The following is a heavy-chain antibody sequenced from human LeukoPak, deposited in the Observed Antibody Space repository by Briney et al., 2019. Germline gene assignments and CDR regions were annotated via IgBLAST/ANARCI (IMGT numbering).Heavy chain of an antibody. CDR3: ARDRIVGATTLNWFDP. CDR1: SYTFTSYG. Sequence: ASVKVSCKASSYTFTSYGISWVRQAPGQGLEWMGWISAYNGNTNYAQKLQGRVTMTTDTSTSTAYMELRSLRSDDTAVYYCARDRIVGATTLNWFDPWGQGTLVTVSS. D-gene: IGHD1-26*01. J-gene: IGHJ5*02. V-gene: IGHV1-18*01. CDR2: ISAYNGNT.